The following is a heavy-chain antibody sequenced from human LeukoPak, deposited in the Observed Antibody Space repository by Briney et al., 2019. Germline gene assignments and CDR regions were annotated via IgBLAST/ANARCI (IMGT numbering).Heavy chain of an antibody. CDR2: ICNSRSYI. CDR3: AREPYSGRYGDYYYYYMDV. CDR1: GVTFSSYI. J-gene: IGHJ6*03. V-gene: IGHV3-21*01. D-gene: IGHD1-26*01. Sequence: GGSLRLSCAASGVTFSSYIMNWVRQAPGKGLEWVWSICNSRSYIYYADSVRGRFTISRDNAKNSLYMQINSLGAEDTAVYYCAREPYSGRYGDYYYYYMDVWGKETTATISS.